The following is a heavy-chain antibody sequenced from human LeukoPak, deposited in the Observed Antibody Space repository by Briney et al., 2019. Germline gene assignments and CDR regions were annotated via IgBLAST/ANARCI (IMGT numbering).Heavy chain of an antibody. Sequence: GGSLRLSCAASGFTFSSYWMSWVRQAPGTGLEWVANIKQDGSEKYYVDSVKGRFTISRDNAKNSLYLQMNSLRAEDTAVYYCARDRYHPFFDYWGQGSLVTVSS. V-gene: IGHV3-7*01. CDR1: GFTFSSYW. CDR3: ARDRYHPFFDY. CDR2: IKQDGSEK. D-gene: IGHD3-16*02. J-gene: IGHJ4*02.